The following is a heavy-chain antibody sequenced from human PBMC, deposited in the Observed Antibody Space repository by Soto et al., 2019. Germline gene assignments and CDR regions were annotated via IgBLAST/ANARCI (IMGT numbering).Heavy chain of an antibody. V-gene: IGHV4-39*01. D-gene: IGHD2-8*01. CDR3: ARHGRFHCTNGVCYGKWFDP. CDR2: IYYSGST. J-gene: IGHJ5*02. CDR1: GGSISSSSYY. Sequence: QLQLQESGPGLVKPSETLSLTCTVSGGSISSSSYYWGWIRQPPGKGLEWIGSIYYSGSTYYNPSLKSRVTISVDTSKNQFSLKLSSVTAADTAVYYCARHGRFHCTNGVCYGKWFDPWGQGTLVTVSS.